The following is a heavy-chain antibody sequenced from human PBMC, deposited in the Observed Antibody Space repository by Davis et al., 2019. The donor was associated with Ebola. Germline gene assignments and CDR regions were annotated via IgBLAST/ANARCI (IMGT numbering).Heavy chain of an antibody. D-gene: IGHD4-11*01. CDR2: IKQDGSEK. CDR3: ASFLMTTPPVEGYYYYYGMDV. V-gene: IGHV3-7*03. Sequence: GESLKISCAASGFTFSSYWMSWVRQAPGKGLEWVANIKQDGSEKYYVDSVKGRFTISRDNAKNSLYLQMNSLRAEDTAVYYCASFLMTTPPVEGYYYYYGMDVWGKGTTVTVSS. J-gene: IGHJ6*04. CDR1: GFTFSSYW.